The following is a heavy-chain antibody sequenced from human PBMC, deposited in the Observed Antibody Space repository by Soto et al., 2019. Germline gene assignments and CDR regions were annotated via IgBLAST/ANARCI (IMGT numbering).Heavy chain of an antibody. J-gene: IGHJ4*02. CDR3: ATCYGSGTDCQEDYLAF. D-gene: IGHD3-10*01. CDR1: GFLFTNAW. V-gene: IGHV3-15*05. CDR2: VKRKTNGGTT. Sequence: EVQLVESGGGLVEPGGSLRLSCATSGFLFTNAWMSWVRQAPGKGLEWVGRVKRKTNGGTTDYAAPVKDRFNISRDDSKYKLYLQMNNLKTEDTAVYYCATCYGSGTDCQEDYLAFWGQGTPVTVSS.